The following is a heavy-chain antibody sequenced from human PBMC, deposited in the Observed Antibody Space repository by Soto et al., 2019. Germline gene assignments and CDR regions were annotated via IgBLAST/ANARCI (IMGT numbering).Heavy chain of an antibody. Sequence: SETLSLTCAVYGGSFSGYYWSWIRQPPGKWLEWIGEINHSGSTNYNPSLKSRVTISVDTSKNQFSLKLTSVTAADTAVYYCARTTWGFHYYDRKQYDMDVWGQGXTVTVSS. CDR3: ARTTWGFHYYDRKQYDMDV. CDR2: INHSGST. CDR1: GGSFSGYY. J-gene: IGHJ6*02. V-gene: IGHV4-34*01. D-gene: IGHD3-22*01.